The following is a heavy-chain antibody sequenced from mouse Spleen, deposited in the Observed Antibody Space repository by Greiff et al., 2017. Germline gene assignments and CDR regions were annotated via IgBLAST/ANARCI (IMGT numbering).Heavy chain of an antibody. V-gene: IGHV4-1*02. D-gene: IGHD1-1*01. CDR1: GFDFSRYW. Sequence: EVKLLESGGGLVQPGGSLKLSCAASGFDFSRYWMSWVRQAPGKGLEWIGEINPDSSTINYTPSLKDKFIISRDNAKNTLYLQMSKVRSEDTALYYCARDYYGTRYFDVWGAGTTVTVSS. CDR3: ARDYYGTRYFDV. J-gene: IGHJ1*01. CDR2: INPDSSTI.